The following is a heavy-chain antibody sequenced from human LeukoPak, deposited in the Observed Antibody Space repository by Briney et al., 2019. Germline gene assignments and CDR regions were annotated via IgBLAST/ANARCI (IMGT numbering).Heavy chain of an antibody. D-gene: IGHD2-2*01. V-gene: IGHV4-30-4*01. CDR1: GGSISSGDYY. Sequence: SETLSLTCTVSGGSISSGDYYWRWLRQPPGTGLEWIGYINYSGSTFHYNPSLKSRVTISVDTSKNQFSLRLNSVTVADSAVYYCASTNCSSARCYGANWFDPWGQGTLVTVSS. J-gene: IGHJ5*02. CDR3: ASTNCSSARCYGANWFDP. CDR2: INYSGST.